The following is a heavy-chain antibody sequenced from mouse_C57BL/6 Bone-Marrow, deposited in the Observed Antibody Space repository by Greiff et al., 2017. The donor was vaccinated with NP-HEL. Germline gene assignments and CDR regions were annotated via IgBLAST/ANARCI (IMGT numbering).Heavy chain of an antibody. J-gene: IGHJ1*03. V-gene: IGHV1-50*01. D-gene: IGHD2-14*01. Sequence: VQLQQPGAELVKPGASVKLSCKASGYTFTSYWMQWVKQRPGQGLEWIGEIDPSDSYTNYNQKFTGKATLTVDTSSSTAYMQLSSLTSEDSAVDYCARDYRDWYFDVWGTGTTVTVSS. CDR3: ARDYRDWYFDV. CDR1: GYTFTSYW. CDR2: IDPSDSYT.